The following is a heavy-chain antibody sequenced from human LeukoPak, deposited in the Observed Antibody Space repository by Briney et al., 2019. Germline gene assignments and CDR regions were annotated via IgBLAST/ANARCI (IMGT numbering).Heavy chain of an antibody. V-gene: IGHV3-23*01. CDR2: ISGSGDGA. D-gene: IGHD1-14*01. J-gene: IGHJ5*02. CDR3: ANKPAGFDP. Sequence: GGSLRLSCTSSGFTFSSDAMTWVRQAPGKGLEWVSSISGSGDGAYYADSVKGRFTISRDNSKNTLYLQMNSLRAEDTAVYYCANKPAGFDPWGQGTLVTVSS. CDR1: GFTFSSDA.